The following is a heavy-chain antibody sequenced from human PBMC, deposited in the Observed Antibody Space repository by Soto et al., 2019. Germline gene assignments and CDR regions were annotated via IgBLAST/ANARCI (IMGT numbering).Heavy chain of an antibody. V-gene: IGHV1-69*02. Sequence: QVQLVQSGAEVKKPGSSVKVSCKASGGTFSSYTISWVRQAPGQGLEWMGRIIPILGIANYAQKFQGRVTITANKSTSTAYMELSSLRSEDTDVYYCASVCWNDVGDGDAFDIWGQGTMVTVSS. CDR2: IIPILGIA. D-gene: IGHD1-1*01. CDR3: ASVCWNDVGDGDAFDI. CDR1: GGTFSSYT. J-gene: IGHJ3*02.